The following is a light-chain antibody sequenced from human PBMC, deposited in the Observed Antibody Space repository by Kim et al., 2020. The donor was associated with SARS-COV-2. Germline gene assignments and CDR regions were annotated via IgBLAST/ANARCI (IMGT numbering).Light chain of an antibody. J-gene: IGLJ3*02. CDR3: GTWDSSLSAVV. Sequence: GQKVTISCSGSSSNIGDNYVSWYQHLPGRAPKLLIYDNNERPSGIPDRFTGSKSGTSATLGITGLQTGDEADYYCGTWDSSLSAVVFGGGTQLTVL. CDR1: SSNIGDNY. CDR2: DNN. V-gene: IGLV1-51*01.